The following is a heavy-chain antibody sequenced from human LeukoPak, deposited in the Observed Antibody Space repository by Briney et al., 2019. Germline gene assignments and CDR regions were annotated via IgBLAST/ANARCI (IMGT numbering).Heavy chain of an antibody. V-gene: IGHV4-34*01. CDR1: SESFSGYF. J-gene: IGHJ4*02. D-gene: IGHD3-22*01. CDR3: ARGSIYYGDSSAYFDY. CDR2: LNHRGST. Sequence: SDTVSLLYGVYSESFSGYFWLYIRQPPGGGLAWIGDLNHRGSTNYNPSLKSRVTISVDTSKNQLSLCLTAVTAWRTAVFFCARGSIYYGDSSAYFDYWGQGSLVTVSS.